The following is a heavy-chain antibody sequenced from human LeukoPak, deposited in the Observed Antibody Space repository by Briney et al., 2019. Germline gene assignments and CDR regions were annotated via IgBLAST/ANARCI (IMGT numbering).Heavy chain of an antibody. V-gene: IGHV3-48*03. CDR3: AREDIVVVPGDYGMDV. CDR2: ISSSGSTI. Sequence: PGGSLRLSCAASGFTFSSYEVNWVRQAPGKGLEWVSYISSSGSTIYYADSVKGRFTISRDNAKNSLYLQMNSLRAEDTAVYYCAREDIVVVPGDYGMDVWGKGTTATVSS. D-gene: IGHD2-2*01. CDR1: GFTFSSYE. J-gene: IGHJ6*04.